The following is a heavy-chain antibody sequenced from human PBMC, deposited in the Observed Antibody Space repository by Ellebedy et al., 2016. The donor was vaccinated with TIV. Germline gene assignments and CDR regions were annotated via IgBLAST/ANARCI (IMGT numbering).Heavy chain of an antibody. Sequence: MPSETLSLTCGVYSGSFSGNYWNWIRQPPGKGLEWIGEIHHSGSTNYNPSLKGRVTISADASKNQFSLKLTSVTAADTAVYYCARTPILSWFGDLISNHNAFDMWGQGTMVTVSS. CDR3: ARTPILSWFGDLISNHNAFDM. CDR2: IHHSGST. CDR1: SGSFSGNY. V-gene: IGHV4-34*01. J-gene: IGHJ3*02. D-gene: IGHD3-10*01.